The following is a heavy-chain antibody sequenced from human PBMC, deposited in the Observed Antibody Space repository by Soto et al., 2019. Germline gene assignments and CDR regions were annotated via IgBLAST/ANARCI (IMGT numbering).Heavy chain of an antibody. D-gene: IGHD2-15*01. CDR2: IYYSGST. CDR3: ARGSGYCSGGSCYSGWFDP. J-gene: IGHJ5*02. Sequence: QVQLQESGPGLVKPSQTLSLTCTVSGGSISSGGYYWSWIRQHPGKGLERIGYIYYSGSTYYNPSLKSRVTISVDTSKNQFSLKLSSVSAADTAVYDCARGSGYCSGGSCYSGWFDPWGQGTLVTVSS. CDR1: GGSISSGGYY. V-gene: IGHV4-31*03.